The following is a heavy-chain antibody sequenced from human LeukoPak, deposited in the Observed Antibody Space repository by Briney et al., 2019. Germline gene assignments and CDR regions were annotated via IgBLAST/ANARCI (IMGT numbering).Heavy chain of an antibody. V-gene: IGHV1-69*13. CDR2: IIPIFGTA. Sequence: SVKVSCKASGGTFSSYAISWVRQVPGQGLEWMGGIIPIFGTANYAQKFQGRVTITADESTSTAYMELSSLRSEDTAVYYCARASWGTGLVPAAPLGYWGQGTLVTVSS. D-gene: IGHD2-2*01. CDR1: GGTFSSYA. CDR3: ARASWGTGLVPAAPLGY. J-gene: IGHJ4*02.